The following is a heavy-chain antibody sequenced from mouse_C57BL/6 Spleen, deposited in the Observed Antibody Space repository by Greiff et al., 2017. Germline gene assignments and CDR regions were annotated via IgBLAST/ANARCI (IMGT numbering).Heavy chain of an antibody. V-gene: IGHV1-81*01. J-gene: IGHJ2*01. Sequence: VQLQQSGAELARPGASVKLSCKASGYTFTSSGISWVKQRTGQGLEWIGEIYPRSGNTYSNEKFKGKATLTADKSSSTAYMELRRLTSEDTAVYVCARSEAAQALLDYGGQGTTLTVTA. D-gene: IGHD3-2*02. CDR3: ARSEAAQALLDY. CDR2: IYPRSGNT. CDR1: GYTFTSSG.